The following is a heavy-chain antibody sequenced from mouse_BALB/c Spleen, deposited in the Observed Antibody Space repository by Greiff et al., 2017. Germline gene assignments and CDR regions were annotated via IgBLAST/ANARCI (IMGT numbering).Heavy chain of an antibody. J-gene: IGHJ3*01. CDR2: IDPENGNT. V-gene: IGHV14-1*02. D-gene: IGHD2-4*01. CDR1: GFNIKDYY. CDR3: ASPMITTAY. Sequence: EVQRVESGAELVRPGALVKLSCKASGFNIKDYYMHWVKQRPEQGLEWIGWIDPENGNTIYDPKFQGKASITADTSSNTAYLQLSSLTSEDTAVYYCASPMITTAYWGQGTLVTVSA.